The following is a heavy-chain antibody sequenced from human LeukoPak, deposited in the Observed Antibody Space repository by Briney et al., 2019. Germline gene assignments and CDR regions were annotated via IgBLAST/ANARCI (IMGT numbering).Heavy chain of an antibody. CDR3: ARDDIVVVPAVSHNVDY. Sequence: GGSLRLSCAASGFTFSSYWMSWVRQAPGKGLEWVANIKQDGSEKNYVDSVKGRFTISRDNAKNSLYLQMNSLRAEDTAVYYCARDDIVVVPAVSHNVDYWGQGTLVTVSS. CDR1: GFTFSSYW. J-gene: IGHJ4*02. V-gene: IGHV3-7*01. CDR2: IKQDGSEK. D-gene: IGHD2-2*01.